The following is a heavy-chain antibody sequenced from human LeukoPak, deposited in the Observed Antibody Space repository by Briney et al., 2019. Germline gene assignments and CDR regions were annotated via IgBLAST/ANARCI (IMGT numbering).Heavy chain of an antibody. CDR1: GFTFTNHA. CDR2: ISGSDGTT. V-gene: IGHV3-23*01. Sequence: PGGSLRLSCSASGFTFTNHAMSWVRQAPGMGLEWVSGISGSDGTTNYADSVKGRFTISRDNSKNTLYLQMNSLRAEDTAVYYCAKDLAGSGSYSFDYWGQGTLVTVSS. CDR3: AKDLAGSGSYSFDY. D-gene: IGHD1-26*01. J-gene: IGHJ4*02.